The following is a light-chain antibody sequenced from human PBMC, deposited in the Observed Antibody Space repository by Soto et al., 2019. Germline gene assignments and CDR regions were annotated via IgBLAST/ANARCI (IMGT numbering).Light chain of an antibody. CDR3: TSYASGSSHVV. Sequence: QSVLTQPASVSGSPGQSITLSCTGTSSDIGGYDYVSWYQRHPGKAPKLIIYDVNNRPSGVSNRFSGSKSGNTASLTISGLQAEDEADYYCTSYASGSSHVVVGGGTKLTGL. J-gene: IGLJ2*01. V-gene: IGLV2-14*01. CDR1: SSDIGGYDY. CDR2: DVN.